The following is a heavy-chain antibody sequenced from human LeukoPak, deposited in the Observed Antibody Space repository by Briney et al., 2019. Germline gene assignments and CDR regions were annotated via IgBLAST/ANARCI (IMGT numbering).Heavy chain of an antibody. V-gene: IGHV4-39*01. CDR3: ARQTPGGYFDY. D-gene: IGHD3-10*01. CDR2: IYYSGST. Sequence: PETLSLTCTVSGGSISSSSYYWGWILQPPGKGLEWIGSIYYSGSTYYNPSLKSRVTISVDTSKNQFSLKLSSVTAADTAVYYCARQTPGGYFDYWGQGTLVTVSS. CDR1: GGSISSSSYY. J-gene: IGHJ4*02.